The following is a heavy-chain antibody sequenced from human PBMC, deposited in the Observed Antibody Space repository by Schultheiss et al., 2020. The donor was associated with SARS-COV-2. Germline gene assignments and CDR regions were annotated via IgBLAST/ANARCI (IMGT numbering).Heavy chain of an antibody. CDR2: IYHSGST. D-gene: IGHD3-10*01. V-gene: IGHV4-61*01. J-gene: IGHJ3*02. CDR1: GGSVSSGSYY. Sequence: SETLSLTCTVSGGSVSSGSYYWSWIRQPPGKGLEWIGEIYHSGSTNYNPSLKSRVTISVDTSKNQFSLKLSSVTAADTALYYCARADRSYGSGTYYQDAFDIWGQGTMVTVSS. CDR3: ARADRSYGSGTYYQDAFDI.